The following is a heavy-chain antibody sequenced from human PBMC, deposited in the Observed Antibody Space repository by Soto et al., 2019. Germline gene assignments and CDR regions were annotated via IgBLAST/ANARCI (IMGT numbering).Heavy chain of an antibody. CDR2: MNPNSGNT. CDR3: ARGRWVLRFLEWPLKQSPFDY. V-gene: IGHV1-8*01. J-gene: IGHJ4*02. Sequence: QVQLVQSGAEVKKPGASVKVSCKASGYTFTSYDINWVRQATGQGLEWMGWMNPNSGNTGYAQKFQGRVTMTRNTSISTAYMELSSLRSEDTAVYYCARGRWVLRFLEWPLKQSPFDYWGQGTLVTVSS. CDR1: GYTFTSYD. D-gene: IGHD3-3*01.